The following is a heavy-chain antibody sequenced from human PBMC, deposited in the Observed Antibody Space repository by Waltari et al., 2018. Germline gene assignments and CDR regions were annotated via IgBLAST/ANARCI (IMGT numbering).Heavy chain of an antibody. J-gene: IGHJ5*02. CDR2: LYQSGST. D-gene: IGHD4-17*01. Sequence: QLQLQESRPGLAKPSETLSLTCTLSGGSISSPNYSWNWIRQSPGKGLEWIGSLYQSGSTDNKPCLKIGVTVSVDRSKNQFSGRLRSLTAGETAVYYCARQVVTNGSYSWLDTWGQGALLTVSS. CDR3: ARQVVTNGSYSWLDT. V-gene: IGHV4-39*01. CDR1: GGSISSPNYS.